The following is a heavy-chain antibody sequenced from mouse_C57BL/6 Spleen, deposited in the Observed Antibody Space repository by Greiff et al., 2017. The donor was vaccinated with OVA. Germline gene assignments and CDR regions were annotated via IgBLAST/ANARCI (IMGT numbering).Heavy chain of an antibody. Sequence: EVQLQQSGAELVKPGASVKLSCTASGFNITDYYMHWVKQRTEQGLEWIGRIDPEDGETKYAPKFQGKATITADTSSNTAYLQLSSLTSEDTAVYDCAAAHYYGSSDYAMDYWGQGTSVTVSS. V-gene: IGHV14-2*01. CDR2: IDPEDGET. CDR3: AAAHYYGSSDYAMDY. J-gene: IGHJ4*01. CDR1: GFNITDYY. D-gene: IGHD1-1*01.